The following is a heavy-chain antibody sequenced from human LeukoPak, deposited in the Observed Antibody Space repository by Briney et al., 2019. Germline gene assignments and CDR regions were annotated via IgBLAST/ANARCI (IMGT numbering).Heavy chain of an antibody. V-gene: IGHV3-74*01. D-gene: IGHD1-26*01. Sequence: GGSLRLSCAASGFTFGSYWMHWVRQVPGKGLVWVSRINSDGSSTSYADSVKGRFTISRDNAKNTLYLQMNSLRAEDTAVYYCARDGSIIAFDMWGQGTMVTVSS. J-gene: IGHJ3*02. CDR3: ARDGSIIAFDM. CDR1: GFTFGSYW. CDR2: INSDGSST.